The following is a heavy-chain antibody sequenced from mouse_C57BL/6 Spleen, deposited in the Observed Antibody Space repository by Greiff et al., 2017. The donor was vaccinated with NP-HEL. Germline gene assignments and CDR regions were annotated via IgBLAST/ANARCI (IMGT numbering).Heavy chain of an antibody. CDR2: ISYDGSN. CDR3: ARGGGYDYSWFAY. D-gene: IGHD2-4*01. V-gene: IGHV3-6*01. J-gene: IGHJ3*01. Sequence: EVQLQESGPGLVKPSQSLSLTCSVTGYSITSGYYWNWIRQFPGNKLEWMGYISYDGSNNYNPSLKNRISITRDTSKNQFFLKLNSVTTEDTATYYCARGGGYDYSWFAYWGQGTLVTVSA. CDR1: GYSITSGYY.